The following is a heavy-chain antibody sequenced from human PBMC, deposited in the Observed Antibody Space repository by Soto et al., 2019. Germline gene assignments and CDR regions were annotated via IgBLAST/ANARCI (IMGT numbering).Heavy chain of an antibody. CDR1: GFTFSSYD. Sequence: GGSLRLSCAASGFTFSSYDMHWVRQATGKGLEWVSAIGTAGDTYYPGSVKGRFTISRENAKNSLYLQMNSLRAEDTAMYYCARESRCTSSLLWSNCGFDYWGQGTLVTVSS. D-gene: IGHD2-2*01. V-gene: IGHV3-13*01. CDR3: ARESRCTSSLLWSNCGFDY. CDR2: IGTAGDT. J-gene: IGHJ4*02.